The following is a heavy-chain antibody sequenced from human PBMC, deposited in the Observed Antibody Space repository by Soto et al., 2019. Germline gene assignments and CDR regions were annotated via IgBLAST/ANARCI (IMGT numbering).Heavy chain of an antibody. Sequence: GGSLRLSCAASGFTFSGSAMHWVRQASGKGLEWVGRIRSKANSYATAYAASVKGRFTISRDDSKNTAYLQMNSLKTEDTAVYYCTRHVRSGLALELADYWGQGTLVTVSS. CDR2: IRSKANSYAT. CDR1: GFTFSGSA. J-gene: IGHJ4*02. V-gene: IGHV3-73*01. D-gene: IGHD3-10*01. CDR3: TRHVRSGLALELADY.